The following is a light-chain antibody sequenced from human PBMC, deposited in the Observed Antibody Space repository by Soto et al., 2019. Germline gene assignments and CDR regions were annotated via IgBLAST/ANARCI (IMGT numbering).Light chain of an antibody. Sequence: EIVLTQSTGTLSLSPGERATLSCRASQSVSSSYLAWYQQKPGQAPRLLIYGASSMATGIPDRFSGSGSGTDFTLTISRLEPEDFSVYYCQQYGSSPTYTFGQGTKLEIK. CDR1: QSVSSSY. J-gene: IGKJ2*01. V-gene: IGKV3-20*01. CDR2: GAS. CDR3: QQYGSSPTYT.